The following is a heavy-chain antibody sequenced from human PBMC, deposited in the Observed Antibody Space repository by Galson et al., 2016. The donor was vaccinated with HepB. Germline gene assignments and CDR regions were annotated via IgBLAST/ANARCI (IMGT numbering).Heavy chain of an antibody. Sequence: SVKVSCKASGYTFLNYGISWVRQAPGQGLEWMGWISVNNGATNYVQKLQARVAMTTDTSTRTAYLELRSLRADDTAVYDCASSSRYCANGICATFDYWGQGTLVTVSS. D-gene: IGHD2-8*01. CDR1: GYTFLNYG. CDR3: ASSSRYCANGICATFDY. J-gene: IGHJ4*02. CDR2: ISVNNGAT. V-gene: IGHV1-18*01.